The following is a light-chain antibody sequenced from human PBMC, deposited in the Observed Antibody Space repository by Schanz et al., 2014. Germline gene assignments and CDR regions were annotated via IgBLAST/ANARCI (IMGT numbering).Light chain of an antibody. CDR1: SSDVGGYNY. J-gene: IGLJ1*01. CDR3: SSYGGNLGV. V-gene: IGLV2-14*03. CDR2: DVT. Sequence: QSALTQPASVSGSPGQSITISCTGTSSDVGGYNYVSWYQHHPGKAPRLMIYDVTNRPSGVSDRFSGSKSGNTASLTISGLQAEDEADYYCSSYGGNLGVFGTGTKLTVL.